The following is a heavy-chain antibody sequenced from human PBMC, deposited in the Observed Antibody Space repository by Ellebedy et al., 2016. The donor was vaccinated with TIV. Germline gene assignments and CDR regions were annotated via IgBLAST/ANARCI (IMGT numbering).Heavy chain of an antibody. CDR2: ISNTGSRT. Sequence: GESLKISCAASGFTFSSYAMSWVHQAPGKGLEWVSTISNTGSRTYYADSVEGRFIISRDNSKKTLYLQMNSLRAEDTAVYYCAKGRGGGSDSSAPRYYFDYWGLGTLVTVSS. V-gene: IGHV3-23*01. D-gene: IGHD3-22*01. J-gene: IGHJ4*02. CDR1: GFTFSSYA. CDR3: AKGRGGGSDSSAPRYYFDY.